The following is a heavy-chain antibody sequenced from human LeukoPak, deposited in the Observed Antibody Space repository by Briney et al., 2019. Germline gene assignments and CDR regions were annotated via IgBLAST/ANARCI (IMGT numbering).Heavy chain of an antibody. J-gene: IGHJ4*02. D-gene: IGHD4-23*01. V-gene: IGHV3-23*01. CDR3: ARDYGGSSPFDY. CDR1: GFTFSSYA. CDR2: ISGSGGST. Sequence: GGSLRLSCAASGFTFSSYAMSWVRQAPGKGLEWVSAISGSGGSTYYADSVKGRFTISRDNAKNSLYLQMNSLRAEDTAVYYCARDYGGSSPFDYWGQGTLVTVSS.